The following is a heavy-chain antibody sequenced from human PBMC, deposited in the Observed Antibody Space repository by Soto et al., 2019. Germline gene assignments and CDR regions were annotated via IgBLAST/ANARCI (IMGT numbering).Heavy chain of an antibody. V-gene: IGHV3-48*02. CDR2: ITSDTKTI. Sequence: EVQLVESGGDLVQRGGSLSLSCVASGFTFSVYSMNWVRQAPGKGLEWFSYITSDTKTIKYADSVQGRFTISRDTAKNSVYLQRNSLGDEYTAVYYCARSVEGHFDYWGQGTVVTFSS. CDR3: ARSVEGHFDY. J-gene: IGHJ4*02. CDR1: GFTFSVYS.